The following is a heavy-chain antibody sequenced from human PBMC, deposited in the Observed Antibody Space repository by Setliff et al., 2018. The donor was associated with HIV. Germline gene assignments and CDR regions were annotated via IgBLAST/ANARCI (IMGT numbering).Heavy chain of an antibody. CDR1: GDSVRSSRYY. V-gene: IGHV4-61*09. Sequence: PSETLSLTCTVSGDSVRSSRYYWSWIRQPAGMGLEWIGYIYTSGSTNYNPSLKSRVTISVDTSKNQFSLKLRSVTAADTAVYYCEVAGQWGQGTLVTVSS. CDR2: IYTSGST. D-gene: IGHD6-19*01. CDR3: EVAGQ. J-gene: IGHJ4*02.